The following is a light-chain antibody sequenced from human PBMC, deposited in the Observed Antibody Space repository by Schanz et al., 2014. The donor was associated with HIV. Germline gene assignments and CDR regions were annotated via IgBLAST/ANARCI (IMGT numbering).Light chain of an antibody. V-gene: IGLV2-8*01. CDR3: SSYAGSNNLV. CDR1: SSDVGGYNY. CDR2: EVS. J-gene: IGLJ2*01. Sequence: QSALTQPPSASGSPGQSVTISCTGTSSDVGGYNYVSWYQQHPGKAPKLMIYEVSKRPSGVPGRFSGSMSGNTASLTISGLQAEDEADYYCSSYAGSNNLVFGGGTKLTVL.